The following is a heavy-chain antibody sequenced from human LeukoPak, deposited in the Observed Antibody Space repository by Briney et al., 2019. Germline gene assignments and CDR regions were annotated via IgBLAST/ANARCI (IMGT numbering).Heavy chain of an antibody. CDR1: GFTFSSYA. CDR3: AKDHGVAAAGIPKWFDY. V-gene: IGHV3-23*01. D-gene: IGHD6-13*01. Sequence: GGSLRLSCAASGFTFSSYAMSWVRQAPGKGLEWVSAISGSGGSTYYADSVKGRFTISRDNSKNTLYLQMNSLRAEDTAVYYCAKDHGVAAAGIPKWFDYWGQEPWSPSPQ. CDR2: ISGSGGST. J-gene: IGHJ4*01.